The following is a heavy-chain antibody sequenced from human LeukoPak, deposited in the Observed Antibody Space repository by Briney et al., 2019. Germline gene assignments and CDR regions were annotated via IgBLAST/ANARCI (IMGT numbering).Heavy chain of an antibody. CDR2: VSGSGGST. Sequence: PGGSLRLSCAVSGFAFNTYTMTWVRQAPGKGLEWVSVVSGSGGSTSYADSVKGRFTISRDNSKNTLYLQMNSLRAEDTAVYYCARRDDYWGQGTLVTVSS. CDR1: GFAFNTYT. CDR3: ARRDDY. V-gene: IGHV3-23*01. J-gene: IGHJ4*02.